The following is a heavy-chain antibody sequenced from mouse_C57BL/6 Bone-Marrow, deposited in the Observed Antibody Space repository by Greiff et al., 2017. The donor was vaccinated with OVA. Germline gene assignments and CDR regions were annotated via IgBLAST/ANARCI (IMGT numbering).Heavy chain of an antibody. Sequence: EVQLQQSGPELVKPGASVKISCKVSGYTFTDYYMNWVKQSHGKSLEWSGDIIPNNGGTSYNQKFKGKATLTVDKSSSTAYMELRSLTSEDSAVYYCARRGSGSSFYYYAMDDWGQGTSVTVSS. D-gene: IGHD1-1*01. CDR2: IIPNNGGT. J-gene: IGHJ4*01. V-gene: IGHV1-26*01. CDR1: GYTFTDYY. CDR3: ARRGSGSSFYYYAMDD.